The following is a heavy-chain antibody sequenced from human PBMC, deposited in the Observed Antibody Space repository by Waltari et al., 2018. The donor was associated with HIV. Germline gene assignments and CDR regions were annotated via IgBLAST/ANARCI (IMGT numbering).Heavy chain of an antibody. V-gene: IGHV1-69*01. CDR3: ARDHRGNKLLYGMDV. Sequence: QVQLVQSGAEVKKPGSLARVSCMVAGGTFSSYALNWVRQAPSQGLEWMGGIIPAFGTANYAERFQGRVTITADEYTSTAYMDLSSLRSEDTAVYFCARDHRGNKLLYGMDVWGQGTTVTV. CDR2: IIPAFGTA. J-gene: IGHJ6*02. CDR1: GGTFSSYA.